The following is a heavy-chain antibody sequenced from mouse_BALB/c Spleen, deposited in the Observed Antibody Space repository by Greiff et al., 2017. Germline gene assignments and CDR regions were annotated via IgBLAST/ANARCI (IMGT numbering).Heavy chain of an antibody. CDR1: GYTFTSYY. Sequence: VQLVESGPELVKPGASVRISCKASGYTFTSYYIHWVKQRPGQGLEWIGWIYPGNVNTKYNEKFKGKATLTADKSSSTAYMQLSSLTSEDSAVYFCARSDYDRGYAMDYWGQGTSVTVSS. V-gene: IGHV1S56*01. CDR3: ARSDYDRGYAMDY. J-gene: IGHJ4*01. D-gene: IGHD2-4*01. CDR2: IYPGNVNT.